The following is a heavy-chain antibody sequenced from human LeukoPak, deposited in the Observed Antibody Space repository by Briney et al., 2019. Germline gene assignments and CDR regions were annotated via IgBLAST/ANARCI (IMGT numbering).Heavy chain of an antibody. Sequence: ASVKVSCKASGGTFSSYGISWVRQAPGQGLEWMGWISAYNGNTNNAQKLQGRVTMTTDTSTSTAYMELRSLRSDDTAVYYCARDRRTTSYYYMDVWGKGTTVTVSS. J-gene: IGHJ6*03. CDR2: ISAYNGNT. D-gene: IGHD2-2*01. CDR3: ARDRRTTSYYYMDV. V-gene: IGHV1-18*01. CDR1: GGTFSSYG.